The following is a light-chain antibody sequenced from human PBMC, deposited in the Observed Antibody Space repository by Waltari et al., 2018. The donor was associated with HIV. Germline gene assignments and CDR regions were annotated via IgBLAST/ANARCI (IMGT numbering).Light chain of an antibody. Sequence: DIVMTQSPDSLAVSLGERATINCKSSQSVLNSSSNKNSLAWYQQKSGQPPNLLIYWASTGESGVPERFSGSGSGTDFTLTISSLQAADVAVYYCQQHYTSPYAFGQGTKLEIK. J-gene: IGKJ2*01. CDR1: QSVLNSSSNKNS. CDR2: WAS. V-gene: IGKV4-1*01. CDR3: QQHYTSPYA.